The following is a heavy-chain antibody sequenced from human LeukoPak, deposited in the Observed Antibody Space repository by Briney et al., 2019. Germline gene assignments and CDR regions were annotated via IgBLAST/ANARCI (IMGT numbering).Heavy chain of an antibody. J-gene: IGHJ4*02. CDR2: ISAGGGST. V-gene: IGHV3-23*01. CDR3: AKDRSITPGY. Sequence: PGRSLRLSCAASGFALSTSAMSWVRQAPGKGLEWVSTISAGGGSTYYADSVGGRFTISRDNPKNTLFLQMNSLRAEDTAVYYCAKDRSITPGYWGQGTLVTVSS. CDR1: GFALSTSA. D-gene: IGHD3-10*01.